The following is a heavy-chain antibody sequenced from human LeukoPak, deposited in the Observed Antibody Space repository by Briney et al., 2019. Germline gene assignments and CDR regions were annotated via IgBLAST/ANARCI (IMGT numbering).Heavy chain of an antibody. CDR2: IRSKIDGVTT. J-gene: IGHJ5*02. CDR3: TTDLPP. CDR1: GFTFSNVW. Sequence: GSLRLSCAASGFTFSNVWMAWVRQAPGKGLEWVGRIRSKIDGVTTDYAAPVKGILTISRDDSKNTLYLQMNSLKIEDTAVYYCTTDLPPWGQGTLVTVSS. V-gene: IGHV3-15*01.